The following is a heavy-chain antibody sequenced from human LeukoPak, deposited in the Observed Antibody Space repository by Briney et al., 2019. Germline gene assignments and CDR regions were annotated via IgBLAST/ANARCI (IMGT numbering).Heavy chain of an antibody. Sequence: SETLSLTCTVSGGSISSYYWSWIRQPPGKGLEWIGYIYYSGSTNYNPSLKSRVTISVDTSKNQFSLKLSSVTAADTAVYYCARRCIAVAGPCFDYWGQGTLVTVSS. D-gene: IGHD6-19*01. J-gene: IGHJ4*02. CDR3: ARRCIAVAGPCFDY. CDR1: GGSISSYY. V-gene: IGHV4-59*08. CDR2: IYYSGST.